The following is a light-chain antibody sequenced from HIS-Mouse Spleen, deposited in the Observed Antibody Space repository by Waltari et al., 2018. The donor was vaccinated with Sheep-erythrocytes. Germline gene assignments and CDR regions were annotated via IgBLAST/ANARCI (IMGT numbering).Light chain of an antibody. V-gene: IGLV2-11*01. CDR2: DVS. CDR3: CSYAGSYNHV. CDR1: SIDVGGSNF. J-gene: IGLJ1*01. Sequence: QSALTQPRSVSGSPGQSVTISCTGPSIDVGGSNFVPWYQQHPGKAPKLMIYDVSKRPSGVPDRFSGSKSGNTASLTISGLQAEDEADYYCCSYAGSYNHVFATGTKVTVL.